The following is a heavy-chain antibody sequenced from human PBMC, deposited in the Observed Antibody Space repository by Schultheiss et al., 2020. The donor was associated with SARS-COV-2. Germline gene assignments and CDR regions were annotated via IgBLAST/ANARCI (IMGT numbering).Heavy chain of an antibody. V-gene: IGHV1-2*04. J-gene: IGHJ6*02. D-gene: IGHD6-13*01. CDR3: ARDQRYSSSWGLGYGMDV. CDR1: GYTFTGYY. CDR2: INPNSGGT. Sequence: ASVKVSCKASGYTFTGYYMHWVRQAPGQGLEWMGWINPNSGGTNYAQKFQGWVTMTRDTSISTAYMELSRLRSDDTAVYYCARDQRYSSSWGLGYGMDVWGQGTRSPSP.